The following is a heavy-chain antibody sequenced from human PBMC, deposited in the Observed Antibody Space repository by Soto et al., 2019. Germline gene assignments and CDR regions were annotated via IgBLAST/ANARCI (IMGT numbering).Heavy chain of an antibody. CDR3: XXXXXXXXXXYDY. V-gene: IGHV1-69*01. J-gene: IGHJ4*02. Sequence: QVQLVQSGAEVKKPGSSVKVSCKASGGTFSSYAXXWVRXAXXQGLEWMGGIIPIFGTANYAQKFQGRVTITADESTSTAYMELSSLRXEXTXVXXXXXXXXXXXXXYDYWGQGTLVTVSS. CDR1: GGTFSSYA. CDR2: IIPIFGTA.